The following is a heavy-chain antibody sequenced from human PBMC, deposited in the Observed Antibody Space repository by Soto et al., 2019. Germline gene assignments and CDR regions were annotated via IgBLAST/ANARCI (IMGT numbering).Heavy chain of an antibody. CDR2: IYSGGST. CDR1: GFTVSSNY. CDR3: ARDLPTTVTDLFPPMDV. V-gene: IGHV3-66*01. J-gene: IGHJ6*04. D-gene: IGHD4-4*01. Sequence: GGSLRLSCAASGFTVSSNYMSWVRQAPGKGLEWVSVIYSGGSTYYADSVKGRFTISRDNSKKTLYLQMNSLRAEDTAVYYCARDLPTTVTDLFPPMDVWGKGTTVTVSS.